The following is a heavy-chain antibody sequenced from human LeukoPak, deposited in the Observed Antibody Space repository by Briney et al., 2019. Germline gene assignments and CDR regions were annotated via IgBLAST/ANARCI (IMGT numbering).Heavy chain of an antibody. CDR3: AKDPYSSSWHPFDY. CDR1: GFTFSSYG. V-gene: IGHV3-23*01. Sequence: GGSLRLSCAASGFTFSSYGISWVRQAPGKGLEWVSAISGSGGSTYYADSVKGRFTISRDNSKNTLYLQMNSLRAEDTAVYYCAKDPYSSSWHPFDYWGQGTLVTVSS. D-gene: IGHD6-13*01. CDR2: ISGSGGST. J-gene: IGHJ4*02.